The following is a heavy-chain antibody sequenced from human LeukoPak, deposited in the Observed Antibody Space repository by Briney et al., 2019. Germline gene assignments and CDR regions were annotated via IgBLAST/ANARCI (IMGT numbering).Heavy chain of an antibody. CDR2: IIPIFGTA. J-gene: IGHJ3*02. CDR3: ARDRYIVVVMGEAFDI. V-gene: IGHV1-69*05. CDR1: GGTFSSYA. Sequence: SVKVSCKASGGTFSSYAISWVRQAPGQGLEWMGRIIPIFGTANYAQKFQGRVTITTDESTSTAYMELSSLRSEDTAVYYCARDRYIVVVMGEAFDIWGQGTLVTVSS. D-gene: IGHD3-22*01.